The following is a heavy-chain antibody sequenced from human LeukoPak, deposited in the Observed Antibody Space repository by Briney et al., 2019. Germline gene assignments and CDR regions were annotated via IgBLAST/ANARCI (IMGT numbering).Heavy chain of an antibody. D-gene: IGHD2-2*01. CDR1: GYSLTSYW. V-gene: IGHV5-51*01. CDR2: IYPGDSDT. Sequence: GESLKISCKGSGYSLTSYWIGWVRQMPGKGLEWMGIIYPGDSDTRYSPSFQGQVTISADKSISTAYLQWSSLKASDTAMYYCARLGCSSTSCAHYYGMDVWGQGTTVTVSS. CDR3: ARLGCSSTSCAHYYGMDV. J-gene: IGHJ6*02.